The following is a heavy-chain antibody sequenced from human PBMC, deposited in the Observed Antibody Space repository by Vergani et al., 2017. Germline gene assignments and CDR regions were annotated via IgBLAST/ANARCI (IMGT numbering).Heavy chain of an antibody. CDR1: GYTLTELS. CDR3: ATQPGITIFGVVRSYYMDV. D-gene: IGHD3-3*01. CDR2: FDPEDGET. Sequence: QVQLVQSGAEVKKPGASVKVSCKVSGYTLTELSMHWVRQAPGKGLEWMGGFDPEDGETIYAQKFQGRVTMTEDTSTDTAYMELSSLRSEDTALYYCATQPGITIFGVVRSYYMDVWGKGTTVTVSS. J-gene: IGHJ6*03. V-gene: IGHV1-24*01.